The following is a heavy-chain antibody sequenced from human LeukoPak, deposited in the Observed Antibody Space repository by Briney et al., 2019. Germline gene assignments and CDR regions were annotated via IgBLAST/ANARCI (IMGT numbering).Heavy chain of an antibody. D-gene: IGHD6-13*01. CDR1: GYTFTSYG. CDR3: ARDPRGIAAAAFDI. CDR2: ISAYNGNT. J-gene: IGHJ3*02. V-gene: IGHV1-18*01. Sequence: ASVKVSCKASGYTFTSYGISWVRRAPGQGLEWMGWISAYNGNTNYAQKFQGRVTMTTDTSTSTAYMELRSLRSDDTAVYYCARDPRGIAAAAFDIWGQGTMVTVSS.